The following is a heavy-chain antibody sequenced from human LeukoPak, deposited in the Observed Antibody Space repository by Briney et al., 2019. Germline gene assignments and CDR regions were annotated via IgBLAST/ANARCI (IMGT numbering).Heavy chain of an antibody. Sequence: GGSLRLSCTGSGFTFSSYAMSWVRQAPGKGLEWVSGSGSGGSTYYADSVKGRFTISRDNSKNTLYLQMNSLRAEDTAVYYCAKDFWSGYYPNYWGQGTLVTVSS. CDR3: AKDFWSGYYPNY. CDR1: GFTFSSYA. J-gene: IGHJ4*02. V-gene: IGHV3-23*01. D-gene: IGHD3-3*01. CDR2: SGSGGST.